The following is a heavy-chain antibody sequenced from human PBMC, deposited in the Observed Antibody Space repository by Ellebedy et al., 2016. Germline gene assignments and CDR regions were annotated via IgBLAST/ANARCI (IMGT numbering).Heavy chain of an antibody. J-gene: IGHJ4*02. Sequence: SETLSLXXAVYGGSFSGYYWSWIRQPPGKGLEWIGEINHSGSTNYNPSLKGRVTISVDTSKNQFSLKLSSVTAADTAVYYCARDLKGFGYYFDSWGQGAQVTVSS. CDR1: GGSFSGYY. V-gene: IGHV4-34*01. D-gene: IGHD3-10*01. CDR3: ARDLKGFGYYFDS. CDR2: INHSGST.